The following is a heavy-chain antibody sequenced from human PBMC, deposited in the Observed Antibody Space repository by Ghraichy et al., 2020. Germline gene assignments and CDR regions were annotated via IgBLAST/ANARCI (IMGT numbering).Heavy chain of an antibody. CDR3: ATDRAYSTFDI. CDR2: ISQDGTEI. V-gene: IGHV3-7*03. CDR1: GFTFKSFW. Sequence: GGSLRLSCAVSGFTFKSFWMSWLRQAPGKRLEWVADISQDGTEIHYLDSVKGRFSISRDNGASLVSLEMHSLRAEDTAVYYCATDRAYSTFDIWGQGTMVTVSS. J-gene: IGHJ3*02. D-gene: IGHD2-15*01.